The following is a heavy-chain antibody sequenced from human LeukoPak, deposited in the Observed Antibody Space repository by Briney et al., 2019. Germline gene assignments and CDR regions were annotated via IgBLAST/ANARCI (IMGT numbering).Heavy chain of an antibody. CDR3: AKGIIAVAAYNWFDP. D-gene: IGHD6-19*01. J-gene: IGHJ5*02. CDR1: GFSFSSYA. V-gene: IGHV3-23*01. Sequence: GGSLRLSCAASGFSFSSYAMSWVRQAPGKGLEWVSAISGSGGSTYYADSVKGRFTISRDNSKNTLYLQMNSLRAEDTAVYYCAKGIIAVAAYNWFDPWGQGTLVTVSS. CDR2: ISGSGGST.